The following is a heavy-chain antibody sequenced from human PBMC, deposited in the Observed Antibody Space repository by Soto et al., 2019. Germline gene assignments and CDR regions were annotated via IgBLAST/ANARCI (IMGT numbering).Heavy chain of an antibody. J-gene: IGHJ4*02. CDR3: ARCDGSATYCFFFAY. Sequence: EVPVVESGGGLVQSGGSLTLSCAASGFTVSNSYMSWVRQAPGKGLEWVSAIYSGGSTYYADSVKGRFTISRDNSRNTLYLQMNSLRAEDTAVYFCARCDGSATYCFFFAYWVQGTPVTVSS. CDR1: GFTVSNSY. V-gene: IGHV3-66*01. D-gene: IGHD3-10*01. CDR2: IYSGGST.